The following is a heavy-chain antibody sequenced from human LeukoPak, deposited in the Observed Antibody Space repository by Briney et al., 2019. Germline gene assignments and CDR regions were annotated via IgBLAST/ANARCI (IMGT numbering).Heavy chain of an antibody. Sequence: GASVKVSCKASGGTFSSYAISWVRQAPGQGLEWMGWISAYNGNTNYAQKLQGRVTMTTDTSTSTAYMELRSLRSDDTAVYYCARGFRYGDYVDYWGQGTLVTVSS. CDR2: ISAYNGNT. V-gene: IGHV1-18*01. D-gene: IGHD4-17*01. CDR1: GGTFSSYA. J-gene: IGHJ4*02. CDR3: ARGFRYGDYVDY.